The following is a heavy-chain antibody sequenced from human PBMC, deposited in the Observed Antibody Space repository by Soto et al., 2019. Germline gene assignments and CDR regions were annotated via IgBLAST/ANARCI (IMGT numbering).Heavy chain of an antibody. V-gene: IGHV1-8*01. CDR2: MNPNGGNT. CDR1: GYTFTSYD. Sequence: ASVKVSCKASGYTFTSYDINWVRQATGQGLEWMGWMNPNGGNTGYAQKFQGRVTMTRNTSISTAYMELSSLRSEDTAVYYCARGREKITIFGLVTYPYYYYYGMDVWGQGTRVTFSS. CDR3: ARGREKITIFGLVTYPYYYYYGMDV. D-gene: IGHD3-3*01. J-gene: IGHJ6*02.